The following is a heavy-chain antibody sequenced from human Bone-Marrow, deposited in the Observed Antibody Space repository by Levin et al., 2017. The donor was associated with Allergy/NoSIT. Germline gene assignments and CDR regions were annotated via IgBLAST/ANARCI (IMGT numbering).Heavy chain of an antibody. CDR2: IYYSGST. J-gene: IGHJ6*02. V-gene: IGHV4-59*01. D-gene: IGHD2-2*01. CDR3: ARVIVRKSTSSAYGLEV. Sequence: SETLSLTCTVSGGAISNYYWSWIRQPPGKGLEWIGYIYYSGSTRYNPSPKSRVTISADTSKNKFSMKQSTVTAADTAAYYCARVIVRKSTSSAYGLEVWRQPPTVPAAS. CDR1: GGAISNYY.